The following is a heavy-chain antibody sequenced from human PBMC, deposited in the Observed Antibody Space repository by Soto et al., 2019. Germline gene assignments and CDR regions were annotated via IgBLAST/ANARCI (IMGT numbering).Heavy chain of an antibody. V-gene: IGHV3-48*02. CDR2: ISSSSSTI. D-gene: IGHD2-21*02. CDR3: ARENAVTADY. J-gene: IGHJ4*02. CDR1: GFTFSSYG. Sequence: PGGSLRLSCAASGFTFSSYGMHWVRQAPGKGLEWVSYISSSSSTIYYADSVKGRFTISRDNAKNSLYLQMNSLRDEDTAVYYCARENAVTADYWGQGTLVTVSS.